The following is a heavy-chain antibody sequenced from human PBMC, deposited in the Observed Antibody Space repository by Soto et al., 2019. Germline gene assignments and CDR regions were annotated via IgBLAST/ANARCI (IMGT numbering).Heavy chain of an antibody. CDR3: ARVRRTAVAGPTGMDV. Sequence: KSSETLSLTCAVSGGSISSSNWCSWVRQPPGKGLEWIGEIYHSGSTNYNPSLKSRVTISVDKSKNQFSLKLSSVTAADTAVYYCARVRRTAVAGPTGMDVWGKGTTVTVSS. J-gene: IGHJ6*04. V-gene: IGHV4-4*02. CDR2: IYHSGST. D-gene: IGHD6-19*01. CDR1: GGSISSSNW.